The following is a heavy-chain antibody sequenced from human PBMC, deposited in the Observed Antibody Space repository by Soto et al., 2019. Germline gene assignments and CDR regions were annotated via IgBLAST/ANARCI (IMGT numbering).Heavy chain of an antibody. CDR1: GYTFTSYG. CDR2: ISAYNGNT. Sequence: QVQLVQSGAEVKKPGASVKVSCKASGYTFTSYGISWVRQAPGQGLEWMGWISAYNGNTNYAQKLQGRVTMTTDTSTSTAYMELRSLRSDDTAVYYCARVVEVRGVIMADGNWFDPWGQGTLVTVSS. J-gene: IGHJ5*02. CDR3: ARVVEVRGVIMADGNWFDP. V-gene: IGHV1-18*01. D-gene: IGHD3-10*01.